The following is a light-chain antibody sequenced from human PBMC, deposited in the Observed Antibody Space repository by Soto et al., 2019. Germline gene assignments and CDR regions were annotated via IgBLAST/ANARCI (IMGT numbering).Light chain of an antibody. CDR1: QSVSIN. V-gene: IGKV3-15*01. CDR2: GAS. Sequence: RATLSCRASQSVSINLAWYQQKPGQAPRLLIYGASTRATGIPARFSGSGSGTEFTLTISSLQSEDFAVYYCQQYNNWPPWAFGQGTKGDIK. J-gene: IGKJ1*01. CDR3: QQYNNWPPWA.